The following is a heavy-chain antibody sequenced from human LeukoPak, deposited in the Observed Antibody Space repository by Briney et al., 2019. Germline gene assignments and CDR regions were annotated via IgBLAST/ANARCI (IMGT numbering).Heavy chain of an antibody. J-gene: IGHJ4*02. CDR1: GYTFTSYG. Sequence: ASVKVSCKASGYTFTSYGISWVRQAPGQGLEWMGWISAYNGNTNYAQKLQGRVTMTTDTSTSTAYMELRSLRSDDTAVYYGARASRGYSYGYGLDYWGQGTLVTVSS. D-gene: IGHD5-18*01. V-gene: IGHV1-18*01. CDR2: ISAYNGNT. CDR3: ARASRGYSYGYGLDY.